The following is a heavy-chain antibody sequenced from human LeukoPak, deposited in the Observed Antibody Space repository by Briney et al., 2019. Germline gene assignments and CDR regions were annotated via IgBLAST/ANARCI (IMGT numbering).Heavy chain of an antibody. CDR1: GGSLGGYY. CDR2: ISHSGST. V-gene: IGHV4-34*01. J-gene: IGHJ4*01. D-gene: IGHD5-12*01. Sequence: PSETLSLACAVYGGSLGGYYWSWIRQPPGKGLEGIGEISHSGSTNYNPSLKSRVTISIDTSKKQFSLKLSSVSAADTAVYYCSRERWVSGYVETPDYWGQGTLVTASS. CDR3: SRERWVSGYVETPDY.